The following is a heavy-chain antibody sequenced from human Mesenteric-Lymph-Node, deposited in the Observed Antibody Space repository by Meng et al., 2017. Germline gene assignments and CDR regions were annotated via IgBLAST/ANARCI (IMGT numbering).Heavy chain of an antibody. D-gene: IGHD5-18*01. Sequence: GESLKISCAASGFTFSGSAMHWVRQASGKGLEWVGRTRNKANSYTTEYAASVKGRFTISRDDSKDSLYLQMNSLRAADTAVYYCASVGYIRTFDYWGQGTLVTVSS. V-gene: IGHV3-72*01. J-gene: IGHJ4*02. CDR3: ASVGYIRTFDY. CDR1: GFTFSGSA. CDR2: TRNKANSYTT.